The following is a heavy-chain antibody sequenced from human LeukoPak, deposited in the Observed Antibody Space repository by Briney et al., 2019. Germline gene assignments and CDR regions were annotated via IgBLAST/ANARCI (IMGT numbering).Heavy chain of an antibody. CDR1: GGSISSYY. J-gene: IGHJ3*02. V-gene: IGHV4-59*01. Sequence: SETLSLTCTVSGGSISSYYWSWIRQPPGKGLEWIGYIYYSGSTNYNPSLKSRVTISVDTSKNQFSLKLSSVTAADTAVYYCARAPPGIAVAGRIAFDIWGQGTMVTVSS. CDR3: ARAPPGIAVAGRIAFDI. CDR2: IYYSGST. D-gene: IGHD6-19*01.